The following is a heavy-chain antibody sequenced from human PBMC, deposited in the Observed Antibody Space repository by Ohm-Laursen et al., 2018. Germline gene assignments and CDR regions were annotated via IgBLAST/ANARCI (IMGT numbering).Heavy chain of an antibody. Sequence: SLRLSCAASGFTVSSNYMHWVRRAPGKGLEWVSAIYSTGTTYYANSVKGRFTISRDNSINTVYLQMNSLRAEDTAVYYCARAGTGSSIFAYGGQGTLVTVSS. CDR1: GFTVSSNY. V-gene: IGHV3-53*01. CDR2: IYSTGTT. D-gene: IGHD5/OR15-5a*01. J-gene: IGHJ4*02. CDR3: ARAGTGSSIFAY.